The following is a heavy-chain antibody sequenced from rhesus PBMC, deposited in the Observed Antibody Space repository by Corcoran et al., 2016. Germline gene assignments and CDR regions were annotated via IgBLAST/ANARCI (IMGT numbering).Heavy chain of an antibody. Sequence: QLQLQESGPGLVKPSETLSVTCAVSGGSISSSYWNWIRQAPGKGLEWIGYIYGSGSSTNYNPSLKSRVTLSVDTSKNQLSLKLSSVTAADTAVYYCASDPYSSWSFDYWGQGVLVTVSS. CDR3: ASDPYSSWSFDY. J-gene: IGHJ4*01. CDR2: IYGSGSST. V-gene: IGHV4-169*02. CDR1: GGSISSSY. D-gene: IGHD6-13*01.